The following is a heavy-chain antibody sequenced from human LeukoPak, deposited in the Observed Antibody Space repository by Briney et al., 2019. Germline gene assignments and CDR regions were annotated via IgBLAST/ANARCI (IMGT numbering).Heavy chain of an antibody. CDR3: ARPRFPYYRLSGADYQYMDV. CDR1: GYPFRNYD. D-gene: IGHD3-10*01. CDR2: INPHSGKT. Sequence: ASVKVSCKTSGYPFRNYDINWVRQATGQGLEWMGWINPHSGKTGYAQKFQGRVTMTTDTSANTAYMDLSSLRSEDTAVYYCARPRFPYYRLSGADYQYMDVWGKGTTVTVSS. V-gene: IGHV1-8*01. J-gene: IGHJ6*03.